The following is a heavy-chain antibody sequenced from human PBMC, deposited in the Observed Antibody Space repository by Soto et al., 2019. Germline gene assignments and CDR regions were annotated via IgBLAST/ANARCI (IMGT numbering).Heavy chain of an antibody. Sequence: GVSLRLSCAASGFTFSNAWMNWVRQAPGKGLEWVGRIKSKTDGGTTDYAAPVKGRFTISRDDSKNTLYLQMNSLKTEDTAVYYCTTDQVEDFWSGYYYYGMDVWGQGTTVTVSS. CDR3: TTDQVEDFWSGYYYYGMDV. V-gene: IGHV3-15*07. CDR1: GFTFSNAW. D-gene: IGHD3-3*01. CDR2: IKSKTDGGTT. J-gene: IGHJ6*02.